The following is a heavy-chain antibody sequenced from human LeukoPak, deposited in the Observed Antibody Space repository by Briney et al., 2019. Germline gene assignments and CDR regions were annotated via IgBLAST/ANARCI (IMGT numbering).Heavy chain of an antibody. CDR3: ARDASRNWFDP. CDR1: VYSFTAYY. J-gene: IGHJ5*02. V-gene: IGHV1-2*02. Sequence: ASVTVSCKASVYSFTAYYIHWVRQAPGQGLEWMGWIYPNTGGTNYGQTFQGRVTITRDTSINTVYMELSSLRFDDTAVYYCARDASRNWFDPWGQGTLVTVSS. CDR2: IYPNTGGT.